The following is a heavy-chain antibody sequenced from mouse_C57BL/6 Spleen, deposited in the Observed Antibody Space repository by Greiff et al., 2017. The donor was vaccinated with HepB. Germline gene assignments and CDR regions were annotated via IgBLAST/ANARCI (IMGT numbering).Heavy chain of an antibody. D-gene: IGHD1-1*01. V-gene: IGHV14-1*01. Sequence: VQLQQSGAELVRPGASVKLSCTASGFNIKDYYMHWVKQRPEQGLEWIGRIDPEDGDTEYAPKFQGKATMTADTSSNTAYLQLSSLTSEDTAVSYCTTYTVVASYYYAMGYWGQGTSVTVSS. CDR3: TTYTVVASYYYAMGY. CDR1: GFNIKDYY. CDR2: IDPEDGDT. J-gene: IGHJ4*01.